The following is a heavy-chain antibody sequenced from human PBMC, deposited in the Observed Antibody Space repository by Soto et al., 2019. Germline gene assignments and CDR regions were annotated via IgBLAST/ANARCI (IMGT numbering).Heavy chain of an antibody. J-gene: IGHJ4*02. D-gene: IGHD6-19*01. CDR1: GGSINGGGNY. CDR3: ARDRIAVPGSFFDY. Sequence: TLSLTFTVSGGSINGGGNYWSSIRQPPGKGLEYVGYIYYRGSTYYNPSLTGRLTMSMDTSKNQFSLKLSSVTDADTAVYYCARDRIAVPGSFFDYWGQGMQVTVSS. V-gene: IGHV4-30-4*01. CDR2: IYYRGST.